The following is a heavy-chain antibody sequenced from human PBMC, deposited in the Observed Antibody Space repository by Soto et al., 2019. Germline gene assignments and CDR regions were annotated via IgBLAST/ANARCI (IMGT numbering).Heavy chain of an antibody. CDR2: VYFNENT. Sequence: QVQLLESGPGLVKASETLSLTCSISGGSISSGGYYWSWVRQRPGKGLEWIGYVYFNENTYYNPSLKSRVTISVATSKSQFSLRLSSVTAADAAVYYCARQITMARGIDFWGSGISVSVSS. CDR1: GGSISSGGYY. CDR3: ARQITMARGIDF. V-gene: IGHV4-31*03. D-gene: IGHD3-10*01. J-gene: IGHJ4*02.